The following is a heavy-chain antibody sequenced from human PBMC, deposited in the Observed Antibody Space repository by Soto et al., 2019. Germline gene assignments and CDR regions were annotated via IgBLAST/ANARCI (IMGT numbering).Heavy chain of an antibody. CDR3: ARRCSSTRCLEL. Sequence: QVQLVQSGTEVKKPGASVKVSCKASGYTFTSYGICWVRQAPGQGLEWMGWISGYNGNTNYAQNLQGRVTMTTDTSTSTVYMELRSLRSDDTAVYYCARRCSSTRCLELWGRGTLVIVSS. D-gene: IGHD2-2*01. CDR1: GYTFTSYG. CDR2: ISGYNGNT. J-gene: IGHJ2*01. V-gene: IGHV1-18*01.